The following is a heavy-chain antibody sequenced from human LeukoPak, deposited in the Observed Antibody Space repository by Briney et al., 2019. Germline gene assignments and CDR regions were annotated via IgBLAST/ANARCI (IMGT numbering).Heavy chain of an antibody. CDR1: GGSISSGDYY. CDR3: AREYYYDSSGPGDYFDY. CDR2: IYYSGST. J-gene: IGHJ4*02. Sequence: PSQTLSLTCTVSGGSISSGDYYWSWIRQPPGKGLEWIGYIYYSGSTYYNPSLKSRVTISVDTSKNQFSLKLSSVTAADTAVYYCAREYYYDSSGPGDYFDYWGQGTLVTVSS. D-gene: IGHD3-22*01. V-gene: IGHV4-30-4*08.